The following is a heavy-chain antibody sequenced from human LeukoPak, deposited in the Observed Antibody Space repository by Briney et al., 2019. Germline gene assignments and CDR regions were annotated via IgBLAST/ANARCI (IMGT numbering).Heavy chain of an antibody. D-gene: IGHD6-13*01. CDR1: GGTFSSYA. V-gene: IGHV1-2*02. Sequence: GASVKVSCKASGGTFSSYAISWVRQAPGQGLEWMGWINPNSGDTYYAQKLQGRVTMTRDTSISTAYMELSRLKSEDTAVYYCARDRIGVAGTGGDYWGQGTLVTVSS. J-gene: IGHJ4*02. CDR2: INPNSGDT. CDR3: ARDRIGVAGTGGDY.